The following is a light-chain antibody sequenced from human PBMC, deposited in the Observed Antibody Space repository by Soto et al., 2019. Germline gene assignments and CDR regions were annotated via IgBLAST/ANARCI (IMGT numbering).Light chain of an antibody. Sequence: QSVLTQPASVSGSPGQSITISCTGTSSDVGSYNLVSWYQQHPGKAPKLMIYEVSKRPSGVSNRFSGSKSGNTASLTISGLQAEDEADYYCCSYAGSSTFERGVFGGGTKLTVL. CDR1: SSDVGSYNL. J-gene: IGLJ3*02. V-gene: IGLV2-23*02. CDR3: CSYAGSSTFERGV. CDR2: EVS.